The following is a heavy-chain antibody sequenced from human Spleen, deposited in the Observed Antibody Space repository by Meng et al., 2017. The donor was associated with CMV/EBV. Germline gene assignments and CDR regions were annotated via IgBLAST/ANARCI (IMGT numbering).Heavy chain of an antibody. J-gene: IGHJ6*02. CDR1: GGSLSSSSYY. CDR3: ARILDDGTPDYYYYGMDV. D-gene: IGHD3-22*01. Sequence: SETLSLTCDVSGGSLSSSSYYWGWIRQPPGKGLQWIGSIYYTGSTYYNPSLKSRLTISVDMSKNQFSLNLTSVTAADTAVYYCARILDDGTPDYYYYGMDVWGQGTTVTVSS. V-gene: IGHV4-39*07. CDR2: IYYTGST.